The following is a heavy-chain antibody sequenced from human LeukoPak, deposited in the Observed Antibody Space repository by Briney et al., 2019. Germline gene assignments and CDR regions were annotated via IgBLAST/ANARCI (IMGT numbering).Heavy chain of an antibody. V-gene: IGHV5-51*01. J-gene: IGHJ4*02. Sequence: GESLKISCKASGYSFTNYWIAWVRQMPGKGLEWMGIFYPSDSDTRYSPSFQGQVTFSADKSISTAYLQWSSLKASDTAMYYCARGSSIAAPTWFDYWGQGTLVTVSS. CDR1: GYSFTNYW. CDR3: ARGSSIAAPTWFDY. D-gene: IGHD6-6*01. CDR2: FYPSDSDT.